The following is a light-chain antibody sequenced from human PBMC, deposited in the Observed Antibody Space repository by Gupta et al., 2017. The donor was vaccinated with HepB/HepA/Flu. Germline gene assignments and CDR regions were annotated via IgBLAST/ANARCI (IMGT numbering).Light chain of an antibody. V-gene: IGLV3-21*03. CDR3: QVWDSSSGVV. Sequence: SYVLTKPPSVSVAPGKTARITCGGNNIGRKRVHWYQQKPGQAPVLVVYYDSDRRSGIPERCSGSNSGNTATLTNSRVEAGDEADYYCQVWDSSSGVVFGGWTKLTVL. CDR2: YDS. J-gene: IGLJ2*01. CDR1: NIGRKR.